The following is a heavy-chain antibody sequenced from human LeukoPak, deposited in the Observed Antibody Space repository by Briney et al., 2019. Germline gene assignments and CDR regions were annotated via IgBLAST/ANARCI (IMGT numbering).Heavy chain of an antibody. Sequence: SQTLSLTCALSGDTVSSNSAAWNWIRQSPSRGLEWLGRTYYRSKWYSDYAGSVKSRITINSDTSKNQFSLQLNSVSPEDTAVYYCAGGGGSFDYWGQGTLVTVSS. D-gene: IGHD3-16*01. V-gene: IGHV6-1*01. CDR1: GDTVSSNSAA. CDR3: AGGGGSFDY. CDR2: TYYRSKWYS. J-gene: IGHJ4*02.